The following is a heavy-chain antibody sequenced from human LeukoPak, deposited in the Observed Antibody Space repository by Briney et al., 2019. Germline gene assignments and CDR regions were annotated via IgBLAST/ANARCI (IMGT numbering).Heavy chain of an antibody. CDR2: ISWDGGST. D-gene: IGHD3-9*01. V-gene: IGHV3-43D*03. Sequence: GGSLRLSCAASGFTFDDYAMHWVRQAPGKGLEWVSLISWDGGSTYYAGSVKGRFNISRDKSNNSLYLQMNGLRAEDTALYYCAKDGREVRYFDWLLNPYYMDVWGKGTTVTVSS. CDR1: GFTFDDYA. J-gene: IGHJ6*03. CDR3: AKDGREVRYFDWLLNPYYMDV.